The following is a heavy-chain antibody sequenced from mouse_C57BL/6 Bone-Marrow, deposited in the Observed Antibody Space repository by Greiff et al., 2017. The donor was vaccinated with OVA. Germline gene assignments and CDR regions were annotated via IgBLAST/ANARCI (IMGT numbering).Heavy chain of an antibody. CDR3: ARHEEDYGPWFAY. D-gene: IGHD1-1*02. CDR1: GYTFTSYW. CDR2: FYPGSGSI. Sequence: QVQLQQPGAELVKPGASVKVSCKASGYTFTSYWMHWVKQRPGQGLEWIGWFYPGSGSIKYNEKFKDKATLTADKSSSTVYMELSRLTSEDSAVYFCARHEEDYGPWFAYWGQGTLVTVSA. J-gene: IGHJ3*01. V-gene: IGHV1-62-2*01.